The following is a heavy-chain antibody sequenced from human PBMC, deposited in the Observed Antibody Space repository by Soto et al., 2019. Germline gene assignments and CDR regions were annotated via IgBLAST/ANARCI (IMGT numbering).Heavy chain of an antibody. D-gene: IGHD1-26*01. V-gene: IGHV3-23*01. Sequence: PGGSLRLSCAASGFTISSYAMYWVRQAPGKGLEWVSAISDRGGTTHYADSVKGRFTISRDTSKNTLYLYLNTLRADDTAVYYCAKDGASGSYPQYYYLGMDVWRQGTPVTVSS. CDR2: ISDRGGTT. CDR1: GFTISSYA. J-gene: IGHJ6*02. CDR3: AKDGASGSYPQYYYLGMDV.